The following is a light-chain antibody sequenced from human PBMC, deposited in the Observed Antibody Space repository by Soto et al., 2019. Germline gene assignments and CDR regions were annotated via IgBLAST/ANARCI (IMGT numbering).Light chain of an antibody. J-gene: IGKJ1*01. Sequence: DIEMTQSPSTLSASIVERVTINCVASESIRTWLAWYQQKPGKATKFLIYDASSLESGVPSRFSGSASGTEFPLTIRNLQPDDFATYFCQQYNNYPRTFGQGTQVDIK. V-gene: IGKV1-5*01. CDR1: ESIRTW. CDR3: QQYNNYPRT. CDR2: DAS.